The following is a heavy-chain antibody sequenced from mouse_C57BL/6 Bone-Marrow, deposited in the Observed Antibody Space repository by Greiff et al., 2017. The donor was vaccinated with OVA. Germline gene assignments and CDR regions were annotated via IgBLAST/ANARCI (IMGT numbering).Heavy chain of an antibody. V-gene: IGHV3-5*01. CDR1: GISITTGNYR. CDR2: IYYSGTI. CDR3: ARVSSNYAMDY. Sequence: EVKLQESGPGLVKPSQTVFLTCTVTGISITTGNYRWSWIRQFPGNKLEWIGYIYYSGTITYNPSLTSRTTITRDTPKNQFFLEMNSLTAEDTATYYCARVSSNYAMDYWGQGTSVTVSS. J-gene: IGHJ4*01. D-gene: IGHD6-2*01.